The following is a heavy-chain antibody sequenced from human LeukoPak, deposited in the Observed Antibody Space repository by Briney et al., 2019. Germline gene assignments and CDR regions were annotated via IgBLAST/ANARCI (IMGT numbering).Heavy chain of an antibody. Sequence: SVKLSCNASTRTFSSSATRWVRQAAGQGLEWMGVILPIFGQATYAQTFEGRLTISAHIPTHTTYMGVGCLISDDTAVSYCARGYDSSGYKLPIDYWGQGTLVTVSS. V-gene: IGHV1-69*06. CDR1: TRTFSSSA. CDR2: ILPIFGQA. CDR3: ARGYDSSGYKLPIDY. J-gene: IGHJ4*02. D-gene: IGHD3-22*01.